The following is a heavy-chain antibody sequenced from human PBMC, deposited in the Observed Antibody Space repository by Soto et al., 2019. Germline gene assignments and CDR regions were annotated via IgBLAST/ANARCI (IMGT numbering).Heavy chain of an antibody. D-gene: IGHD2-2*01. V-gene: IGHV4-31*03. Sequence: SETLSLTCTVSGGSISSGGYYWSWSRQHPGKGLEWIGYIYYSGSTYYNPSLKSRVTISVDTSKNQFSLKLSSVTAADTAVYYCARSTSLTAFDIWGQGTMVTVSS. CDR2: IYYSGST. J-gene: IGHJ3*02. CDR1: GGSISSGGYY. CDR3: ARSTSLTAFDI.